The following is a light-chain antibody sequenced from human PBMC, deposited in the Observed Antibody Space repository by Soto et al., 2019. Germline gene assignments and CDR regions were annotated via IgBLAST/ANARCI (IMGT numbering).Light chain of an antibody. V-gene: IGKV3-20*01. CDR1: QRVDSTY. CDR3: QQTGSSPYT. Sequence: TVLTQSPDTLSLSPGERATLSCWASQRVDSTYVHWYQHRPGQAPRLLIYGASSRSAGIPDRFSGSGSGTDFTLTISRLEPGDSAVYYCQQTGSSPYTFGQGTKLEIK. CDR2: GAS. J-gene: IGKJ2*01.